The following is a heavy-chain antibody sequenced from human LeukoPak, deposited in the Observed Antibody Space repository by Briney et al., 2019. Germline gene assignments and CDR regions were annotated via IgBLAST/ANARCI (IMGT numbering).Heavy chain of an antibody. CDR2: IIPIFGTA. Sequence: ASVKVSCKASGGTFSSYAISWVRQAPGQGLEWMGRIIPIFGTANYAQKFQGRVTITTDESTSTAYMELSSLRSEDTAVYYCARGESGAPNWYFDLWGRGTLVTVSS. J-gene: IGHJ2*01. V-gene: IGHV1-69*05. D-gene: IGHD2/OR15-2a*01. CDR3: ARGESGAPNWYFDL. CDR1: GGTFSSYA.